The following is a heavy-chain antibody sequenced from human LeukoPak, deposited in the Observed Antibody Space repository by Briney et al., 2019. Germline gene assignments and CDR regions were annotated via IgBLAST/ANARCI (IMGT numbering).Heavy chain of an antibody. J-gene: IGHJ5*02. V-gene: IGHV4-38-2*02. CDR2: MHHTGNS. CDR1: GYSISTGYY. CDR3: ARGSQFPDP. D-gene: IGHD2-21*01. Sequence: SETLSLTCTVSGYSISTGYYWGWIRQPPGKGLEWIGSMHHTGNSKYNPSLKSRVTMSVDTSKNQFSLNLKSVTAADTAVYYCARGSQFPDPWGQGTLATVSP.